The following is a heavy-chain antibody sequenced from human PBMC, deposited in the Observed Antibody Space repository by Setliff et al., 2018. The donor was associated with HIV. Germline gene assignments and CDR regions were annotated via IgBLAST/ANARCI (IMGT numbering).Heavy chain of an antibody. CDR3: ARGHLNDTSGYYLRGFDI. D-gene: IGHD3-22*01. Sequence: PSETLSLTCAVYGGSFSGLYCSWIRQPPGKGLEWIGEVPHSGSTNYNPSLKSRVTISVDTSKNQVSLRLSPVTAADTAVYYCARGHLNDTSGYYLRGFDILGQGTMVTVSS. V-gene: IGHV4-34*01. CDR2: VPHSGST. CDR1: GGSFSGLY. J-gene: IGHJ3*02.